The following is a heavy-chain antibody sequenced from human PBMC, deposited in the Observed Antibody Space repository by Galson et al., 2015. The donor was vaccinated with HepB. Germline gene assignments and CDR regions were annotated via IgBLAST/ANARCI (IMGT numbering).Heavy chain of an antibody. CDR3: ASNSYYFDY. CDR2: INHSGST. J-gene: IGHJ4*02. V-gene: IGHV4-34*01. D-gene: IGHD4-23*01. CDR1: GGSFSGYY. Sequence: SETLSLTCAVYGGSFSGYYWSWIRQPPWKGLEWIGEINHSGSTNYNPSLKSPVTISVDTSKNQFSLKLSSVTAADTAVYYCASNSYYFDYWGQGTLVTVSS.